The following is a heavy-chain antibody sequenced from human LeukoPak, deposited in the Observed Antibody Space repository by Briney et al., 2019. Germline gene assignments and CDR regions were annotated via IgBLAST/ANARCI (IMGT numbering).Heavy chain of an antibody. CDR1: GFTFSDYY. CDR3: ARHLLERRSPNFDY. Sequence: GGSLRLSCAASGFTFSDYYMSWIHQAPGKGLEWVSYISSSGSTIYYADSVKGRFTISRDNAKNSLYLQMNSLRAEDTAVYYCARHLLERRSPNFDYWGQGTLVTVSS. J-gene: IGHJ4*02. V-gene: IGHV3-11*01. CDR2: ISSSGSTI. D-gene: IGHD1-1*01.